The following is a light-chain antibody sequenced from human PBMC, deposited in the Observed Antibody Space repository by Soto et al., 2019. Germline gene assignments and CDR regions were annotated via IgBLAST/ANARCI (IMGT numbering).Light chain of an antibody. J-gene: IGKJ5*01. Sequence: EIVLTQSPVTLSFSPGERATLSRRAGQSVSSSYLAWYQQKPGQAPRLLIYGASSRATGIPDRFSGSGSGTDFTLTISRLEPEDFAVYYCQQRSNWPPITFGQGTRLEIK. V-gene: IGKV3D-20*02. CDR2: GAS. CDR3: QQRSNWPPIT. CDR1: QSVSSSY.